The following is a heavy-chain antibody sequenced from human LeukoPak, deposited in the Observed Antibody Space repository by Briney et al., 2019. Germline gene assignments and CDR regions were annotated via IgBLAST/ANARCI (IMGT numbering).Heavy chain of an antibody. CDR2: IIPIFGTA. V-gene: IGHV1-69*13. CDR1: GGTFSSYA. Sequence: SVKVSCKASGGTFSSYAISWVRQAPGQGLEWMGGIIPIFGTANYAQKFQGRVTITADESTSTAYMELSSLRSEDTAVYYCARRGYCSGGSCYYFDYWGQGTLVTVSS. D-gene: IGHD2-15*01. CDR3: ARRGYCSGGSCYYFDY. J-gene: IGHJ4*02.